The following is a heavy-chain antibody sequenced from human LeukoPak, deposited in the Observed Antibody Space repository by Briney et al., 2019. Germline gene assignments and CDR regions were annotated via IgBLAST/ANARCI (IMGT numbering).Heavy chain of an antibody. Sequence: PGGSLRLSCAASGFTFSSYAMSWVRQAPGKGREWVSAISGSGGSTYYADSVKGRFTISRDNSKNTLYLQMNSLRAEDTAVYYCGKADYGDYLFDYWGQGTLVTVSS. CDR1: GFTFSSYA. CDR3: GKADYGDYLFDY. CDR2: ISGSGGST. J-gene: IGHJ4*02. V-gene: IGHV3-23*01. D-gene: IGHD4-17*01.